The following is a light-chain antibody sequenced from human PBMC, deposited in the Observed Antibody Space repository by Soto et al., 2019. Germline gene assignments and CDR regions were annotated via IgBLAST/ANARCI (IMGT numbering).Light chain of an antibody. J-gene: IGLJ3*02. CDR2: SND. CDR3: AAWDDSLNGVV. CDR1: SSNIESNT. Sequence: QPVLTQPPSASGTPGQRVTISCSGSSSNIESNTVNWYQHLPGTAPKHLIYSNDQRPSGVPDRFSGSKSGTSASLAISGLQSEDEADYYCAAWDDSLNGVVFGGGTKVTVL. V-gene: IGLV1-44*01.